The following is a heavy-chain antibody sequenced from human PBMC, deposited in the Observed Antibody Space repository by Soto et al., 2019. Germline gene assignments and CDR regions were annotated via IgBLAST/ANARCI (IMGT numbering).Heavy chain of an antibody. CDR3: ARDDSGFSGSHYIDYFNY. D-gene: IGHD1-26*01. CDR2: INGGNGNT. V-gene: IGHV1-3*01. CDR1: GNTVPNYA. J-gene: IGHJ4*02. Sequence: QVQLVQSGAELKKPGASVKVSCKASGNTVPNYAIHWVRQAPGQRLEWMGWINGGNGNTYYSEHFQCRVTFTRDTSAGTVYMQLSSLTSEDTAVYYCARDDSGFSGSHYIDYFNYWGQGALVTVSS.